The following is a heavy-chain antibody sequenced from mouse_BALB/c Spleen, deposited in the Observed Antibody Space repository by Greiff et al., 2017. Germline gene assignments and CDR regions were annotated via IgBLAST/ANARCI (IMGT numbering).Heavy chain of an antibody. D-gene: IGHD4-1*01. V-gene: IGHV1-69*01. CDR1: GYTFTDYW. J-gene: IGHJ2*01. Sequence: VQLQQPGAELVMPGASVKISCKASGYTFTDYWMHWVKQRPGQGLEWIGAIDTSDSYTSYNQKFKGKATLTVDESSSTAYMQLSSLTSEDSAVYYCARWLTGYYFDYWGQGTTLTVSS. CDR2: IDTSDSYT. CDR3: ARWLTGYYFDY.